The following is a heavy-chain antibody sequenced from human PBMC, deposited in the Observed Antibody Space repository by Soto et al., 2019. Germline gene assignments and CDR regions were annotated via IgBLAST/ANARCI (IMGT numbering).Heavy chain of an antibody. Sequence: ASGKVSCKASGYTFTNYGISWVRPAPGQGLEGIGWISAYNGKIDSAQKVQGRVTLTTDTSTSIAFMELRRLRSDDTAVYYCARETIPQINYYGTDVWG. CDR2: ISAYNGKI. D-gene: IGHD3-3*01. CDR1: GYTFTNYG. CDR3: ARETIPQINYYGTDV. J-gene: IGHJ6*02. V-gene: IGHV1-18*01.